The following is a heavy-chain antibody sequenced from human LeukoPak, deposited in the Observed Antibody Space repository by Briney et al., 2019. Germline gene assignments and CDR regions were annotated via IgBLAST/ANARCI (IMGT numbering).Heavy chain of an antibody. V-gene: IGHV4-59*01. CDR3: ARRYYYGSGRYSFDY. Sequence: SETLSLTCTVSGGSINNYYWSWIRQPPGKGLECIGNIHSSGSTNYNPSLKSRVTISADTSKNQFSLRLSSVTAADTAVYYCARRYYYGSGRYSFDYWGQGTLVTVSS. CDR2: IHSSGST. J-gene: IGHJ4*02. CDR1: GGSINNYY. D-gene: IGHD3-10*01.